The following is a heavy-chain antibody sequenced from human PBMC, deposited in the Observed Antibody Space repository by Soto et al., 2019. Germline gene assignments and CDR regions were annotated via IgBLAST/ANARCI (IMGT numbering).Heavy chain of an antibody. CDR1: GGTFSSYA. V-gene: IGHV1-69*13. CDR3: GIRNYYDSSGSFDY. J-gene: IGHJ4*02. D-gene: IGHD3-22*01. Sequence: SVKVSCKASGGTFSSYAISWVRQAPGQGLEWMGGIIPIFGTANYAQKFQGRVTITADESTSTAYMELSSLRSEDTAVYYCGIRNYYDSSGSFDYWGQGTLVTVSS. CDR2: IIPIFGTA.